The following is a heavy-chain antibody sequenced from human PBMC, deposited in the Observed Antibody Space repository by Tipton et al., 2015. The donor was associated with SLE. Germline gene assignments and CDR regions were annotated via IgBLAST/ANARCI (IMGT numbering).Heavy chain of an antibody. CDR3: ARDPAVYYYDSRRTLKYYYHSLDV. J-gene: IGHJ6*02. D-gene: IGHD3-22*01. CDR2: IYYSGST. Sequence: TLSLTCIVSGGSISSSSYYWGWIRQPPGKGLEWIGSIYYSGSTYYNPSLKSRVTISLDTSKNQFSLKLSSVTAADTAAYYCARDPAVYYYDSRRTLKYYYHSLDVWGQGTTVTVSS. CDR1: GGSISSSSYY. V-gene: IGHV4-39*07.